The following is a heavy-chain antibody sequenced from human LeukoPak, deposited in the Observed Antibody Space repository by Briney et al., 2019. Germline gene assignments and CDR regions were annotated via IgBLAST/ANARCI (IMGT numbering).Heavy chain of an antibody. CDR2: ISSSSNTI. Sequence: GGSLSLSCEGSGFTISTYSMNWVRQAPGKGLGWVSYISSSSNTIYYADSVKGRFTISRDNAKNSLYLQMNSLRAEDTAVYYCAKDYVMATIDYWGQGTLVTVSS. D-gene: IGHD5-24*01. CDR3: AKDYVMATIDY. J-gene: IGHJ4*02. V-gene: IGHV3-48*01. CDR1: GFTISTYS.